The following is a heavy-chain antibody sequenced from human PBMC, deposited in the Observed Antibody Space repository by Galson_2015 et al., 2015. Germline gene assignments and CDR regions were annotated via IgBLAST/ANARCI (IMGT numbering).Heavy chain of an antibody. CDR3: AKDRAAGSPYYFDS. J-gene: IGHJ4*02. D-gene: IGHD1-14*01. Sequence: SLRLSCAASGVSFSNYARSWVRQAPGKGLEWVSSISGSGGSTYYAVSVKGRFTISRDKSKNTLYLQMNSLRAVDTAVYYCAKDRAAGSPYYFDSWGQGTLVTVSS. V-gene: IGHV3-23*01. CDR2: ISGSGGST. CDR1: GVSFSNYA.